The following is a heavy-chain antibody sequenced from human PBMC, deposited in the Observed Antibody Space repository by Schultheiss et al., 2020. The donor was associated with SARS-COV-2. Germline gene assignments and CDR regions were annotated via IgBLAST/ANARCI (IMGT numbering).Heavy chain of an antibody. J-gene: IGHJ4*02. Sequence: SETLSLTCAVSGYSISSGYYWGWIRQPPGKGLEWIGSIYHSGSTYYNPSLKSRVTISVDTSKNQFSLKLSSVTAADTAVYFCARGGYYDSSGYSPIDYWGQGTLVTVSS. CDR2: IYHSGST. CDR1: GYSISSGYY. CDR3: ARGGYYDSSGYSPIDY. V-gene: IGHV4-38-2*01. D-gene: IGHD3-22*01.